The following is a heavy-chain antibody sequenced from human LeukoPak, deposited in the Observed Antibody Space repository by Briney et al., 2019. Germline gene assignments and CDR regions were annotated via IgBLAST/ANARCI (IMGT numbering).Heavy chain of an antibody. J-gene: IGHJ4*02. CDR2: IYYTGST. D-gene: IGHD4-17*01. V-gene: IGHV4-59*01. Sequence: PSETLSLTCTVSGGSISSYYWSWIRQPPGKGLEWIGYIYYTGSTNYNPSLKSRVTISVDTSKNQFSLKLTSVTAADTAVYYCARPLQGLTVTLHYWGQGTLVTVSS. CDR3: ARPLQGLTVTLHY. CDR1: GGSISSYY.